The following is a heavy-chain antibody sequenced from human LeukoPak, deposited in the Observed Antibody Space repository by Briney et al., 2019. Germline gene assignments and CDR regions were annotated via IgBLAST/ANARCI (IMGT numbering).Heavy chain of an antibody. CDR2: VIPIFGTA. CDR1: GDTFSNYA. CDR3: ARVGSIVRVDVFDM. J-gene: IGHJ3*02. Sequence: SVKVSCKASGDTFSNYAISWVRQAPGQGLEWMGGVIPIFGTANYAQKFQGRDTITADASNSTAYMELSSLTSEDTAVYYCARVGSIVRVDVFDMGARGTIVSVFS. V-gene: IGHV1-69*13. D-gene: IGHD1-26*01.